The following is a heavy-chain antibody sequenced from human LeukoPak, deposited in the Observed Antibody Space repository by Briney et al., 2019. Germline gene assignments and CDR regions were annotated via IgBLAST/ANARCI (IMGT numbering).Heavy chain of an antibody. CDR3: TTRFSFTNSWNTFDS. Sequence: GGSLRLSCAASEFTFTTAWMTWVRQAPGKGLEWVGHIESKTDGGTTDYAAPVKGRFTISRDDSRNTLYLQMNSLKTEDTAVYYCTTRFSFTNSWNTFDSWGQGTQVTVSS. V-gene: IGHV3-15*04. D-gene: IGHD1-1*01. J-gene: IGHJ4*02. CDR2: IESKTDGGTT. CDR1: EFTFTTAW.